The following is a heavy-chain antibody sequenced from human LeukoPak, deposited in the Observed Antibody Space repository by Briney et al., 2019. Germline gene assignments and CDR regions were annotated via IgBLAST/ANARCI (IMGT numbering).Heavy chain of an antibody. J-gene: IGHJ6*03. CDR1: GFTFSSYS. Sequence: GGSLRLSCAASGFTFSSYSMNWVRQAPGKGLEWVSSISSSSSYIYYADSVKGRFTISRDNSKNTLYLQMNSLRAEDTAVYYCAKDLLLWFGRKDYMDVWGKGTTVTVSS. CDR3: AKDLLLWFGRKDYMDV. CDR2: ISSSSSYI. V-gene: IGHV3-21*01. D-gene: IGHD3-10*01.